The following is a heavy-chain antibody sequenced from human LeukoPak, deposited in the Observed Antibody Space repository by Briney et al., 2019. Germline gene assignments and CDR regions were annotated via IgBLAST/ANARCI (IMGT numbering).Heavy chain of an antibody. CDR1: DGSINNYY. CDR3: ATNYYDSSGYYYPLFDY. Sequence: PSETLSLTCTVSDGSINNYYWSWIRQPPGKGLEWIGYIYYSGSTNYNPSLKSRVTISVDTSKNQFSLKLSSVTAADTAVYYCATNYYDSSGYYYPLFDYWGQGTLVTVSS. J-gene: IGHJ4*02. V-gene: IGHV4-59*01. CDR2: IYYSGST. D-gene: IGHD3-22*01.